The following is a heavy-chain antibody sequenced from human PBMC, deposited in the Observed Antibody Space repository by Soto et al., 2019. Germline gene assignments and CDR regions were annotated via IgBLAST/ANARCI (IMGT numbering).Heavy chain of an antibody. CDR1: GGTLSSYT. D-gene: IGHD2-21*02. CDR2: IVPVLGIA. Sequence: QVQLVQSGAEVKKPGSSVRVSCKASGGTLSSYTISWVRQAPGQGLEWMGRIVPVLGIANYAQNFQGRVTISAVTITSTAYMELRSLRSEDTAVYYCASCGGDCYSSGKDAWGQGTTVTVSS. V-gene: IGHV1-69*02. J-gene: IGHJ6*02. CDR3: ASCGGDCYSSGKDA.